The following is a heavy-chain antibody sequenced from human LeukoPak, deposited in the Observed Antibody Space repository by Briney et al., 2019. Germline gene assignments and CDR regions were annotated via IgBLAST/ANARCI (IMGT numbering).Heavy chain of an antibody. V-gene: IGHV3-23*01. CDR3: ARFSSTSYYYSMDV. CDR1: GFPFTSYA. J-gene: IGHJ6*02. Sequence: GGSLRLSCAASGFPFTSYAMSWVRQAPGKGLEWVSAISGSGGSTYYADSVKGRFTLSRDNSKNTLLLQMNSLRAEDSAVYYCARFSSTSYYYSMDVWGQGTTVTVSS. CDR2: ISGSGGST. D-gene: IGHD2-2*01.